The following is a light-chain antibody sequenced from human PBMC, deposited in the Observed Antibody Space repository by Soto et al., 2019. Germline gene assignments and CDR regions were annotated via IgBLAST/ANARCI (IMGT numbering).Light chain of an antibody. V-gene: IGKV3-20*01. CDR2: GAS. Sequence: IVLTQSPGTLSLSPGERATLSCRASQSVSSSCLAWYQQKPGQAPRLLIYGASSRATGIPDRFSGSGSGTDFTLTISRLEPEDFAVYYCHQYGSSPYTFGQGTKLEIK. CDR3: HQYGSSPYT. J-gene: IGKJ2*01. CDR1: QSVSSSC.